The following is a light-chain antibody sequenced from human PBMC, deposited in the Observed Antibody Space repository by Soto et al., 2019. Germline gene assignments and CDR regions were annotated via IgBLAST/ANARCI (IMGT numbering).Light chain of an antibody. CDR2: ITS. J-gene: IGKJ1*01. Sequence: EIVLTQSPGTLSLSPGERATLSCRAIQSVSSSYLAWYQQRPGQAPRLLIYITSTRATGIPARFSGSGSGTEFTLTISSLQSEDSAVYYCQQYNNWPSWTFGQGTKVDIK. CDR3: QQYNNWPSWT. V-gene: IGKV3-15*01. CDR1: QSVSSSY.